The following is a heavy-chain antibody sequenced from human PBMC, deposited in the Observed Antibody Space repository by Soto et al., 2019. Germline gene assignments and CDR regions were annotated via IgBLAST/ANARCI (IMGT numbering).Heavy chain of an antibody. J-gene: IGHJ5*02. Sequence: EVQLVESGGGLVQPGGSLRLSCAASGFTFSDHYMDWVRQAPGKGLEWVSAISGSGGSTYYADSVKGRFTISRDNSKNTLYLQMNSLRAEDTAVYYCAKDLVRGAGFDPWGQGTLVTVSS. CDR1: GFTFSDHY. CDR2: ISGSGGST. CDR3: AKDLVRGAGFDP. D-gene: IGHD3-10*01. V-gene: IGHV3-23*04.